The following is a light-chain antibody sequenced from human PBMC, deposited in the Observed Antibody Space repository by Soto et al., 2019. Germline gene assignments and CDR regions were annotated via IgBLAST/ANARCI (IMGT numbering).Light chain of an antibody. CDR1: QSVSSN. V-gene: IGKV3-15*01. CDR2: GAS. J-gene: IGKJ5*01. Sequence: EIVMTQSPATLSVSPGERATLSCRASQSVSSNLASYQQKPGQAPSLLIYGASTRATGIPARFSGSGSGTEFALNVSSLQSEDFAVYYCQPYNNWPPAFGQGTRLEIK. CDR3: QPYNNWPPA.